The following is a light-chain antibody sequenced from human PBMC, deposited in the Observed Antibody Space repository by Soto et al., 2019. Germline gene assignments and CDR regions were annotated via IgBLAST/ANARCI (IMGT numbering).Light chain of an antibody. J-gene: IGKJ4*01. CDR1: QSVSSD. CDR2: GAS. CDR3: QQYNSWPLT. Sequence: EIVMTQSPGTLSVSPGERATLSCRASQSVSSDLAWYHQKPGQAPRLLIYGASTRATGIPARFSGSGSGTEFTLTISSLQSEDFAVYYCQQYNSWPLTFGGGTKVDIK. V-gene: IGKV3-15*01.